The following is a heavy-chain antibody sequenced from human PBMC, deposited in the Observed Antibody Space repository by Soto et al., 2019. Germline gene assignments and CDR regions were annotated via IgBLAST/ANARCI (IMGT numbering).Heavy chain of an antibody. CDR1: GYTLTELS. V-gene: IGHV1-24*01. D-gene: IGHD6-13*01. J-gene: IGHJ4*02. CDR2: FDPEDGET. CDR3: ATFFIAAAGTWRCFDY. Sequence: GASVKVSCKVSGYTLTELSMHWVRQAPGKGLEWMGGFDPEDGETIYAQKFQGRVTMTEDTSTDTAYMELSSLRSEDTAVYYCATFFIAAAGTWRCFDYWGQGTLVTVSS.